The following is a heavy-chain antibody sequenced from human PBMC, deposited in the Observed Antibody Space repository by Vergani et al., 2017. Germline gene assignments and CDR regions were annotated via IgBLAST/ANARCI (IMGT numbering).Heavy chain of an antibody. D-gene: IGHD3-22*01. V-gene: IGHV1-18*04. CDR1: GYSFSDFG. J-gene: IGHJ1*01. CDR2: ISVYNGNT. Sequence: QVQLVQSGAEVKKPGDSVKVSCRASGYSFSDFGISWVRQAPGQGLEWMGWISVYNGNTNYTQKYQGRVTMTTDTSTNTAFMELRRLRSDDTAVYFCARAIPDFYDTTGYYLMTHLQHWGQGTLVTVSS. CDR3: ARAIPDFYDTTGYYLMTHLQH.